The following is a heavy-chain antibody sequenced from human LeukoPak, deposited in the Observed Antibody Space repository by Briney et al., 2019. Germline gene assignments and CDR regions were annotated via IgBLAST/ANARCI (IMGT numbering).Heavy chain of an antibody. J-gene: IGHJ4*02. CDR1: GGSISSYY. Sequence: PSETLSLTCTVSGGSISSYYWSWIRQPAGKGLEWIGRLYTSGSTNYNPSLKSRVTISVDKSKNQLSLTLSSVTAADTAVYYCAREVVDFWSGYPTDYWGQGTLVTVSS. CDR2: LYTSGST. D-gene: IGHD3-3*01. V-gene: IGHV4-4*07. CDR3: AREVVDFWSGYPTDY.